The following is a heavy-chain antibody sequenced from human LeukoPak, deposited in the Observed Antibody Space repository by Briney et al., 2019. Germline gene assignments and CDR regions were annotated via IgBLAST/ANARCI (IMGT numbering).Heavy chain of an antibody. CDR3: TTDLLPITTFGVAFVQDAFDN. D-gene: IGHD3-3*01. CDR1: GFTFSNAW. CDR2: IKSKTDGGTT. J-gene: IGHJ3*02. V-gene: IGHV3-15*01. Sequence: GGSLRLSCAASGFTFSNAWMSWVRQAPGKGLEWVGRIKSKTDGGTTDYAAPVKGRFTVSRDDSKNTLYLQMNSLKTEDTAVYYCTTDLLPITTFGVAFVQDAFDNWGQGTMVTVSS.